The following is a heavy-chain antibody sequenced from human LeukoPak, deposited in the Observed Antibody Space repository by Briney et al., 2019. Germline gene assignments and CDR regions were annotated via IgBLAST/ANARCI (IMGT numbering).Heavy chain of an antibody. V-gene: IGHV3-7*01. D-gene: IGHD3-10*01. CDR1: GFTFSNYS. J-gene: IGHJ4*02. CDR2: IKQDGSEK. Sequence: PGGSLRLSCAASGFTFSNYSMNWVRQAPGKGLEWVANIKQDGSEKYYVDSVKGRFTISRDNAKNSLYLQMNSLRAEDTAVYYCARDDYYGSGSFDYWGQGTLVTVSS. CDR3: ARDDYYGSGSFDY.